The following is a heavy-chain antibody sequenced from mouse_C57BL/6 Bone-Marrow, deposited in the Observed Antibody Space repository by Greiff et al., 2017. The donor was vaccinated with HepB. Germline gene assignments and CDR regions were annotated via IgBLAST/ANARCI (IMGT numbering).Heavy chain of an antibody. V-gene: IGHV1-81*01. D-gene: IGHD2-4*01. Sequence: QVHVKQSGAELARPGASVKLSCKASGYTFTSYGISWVKQRTGQGLEWIGEIYPRSGNTYYNEKFKGKATLTADKSSSTAYMELRSLTSEDSAVYFCARKDYDYGAWFAYWGQGTLVTVSA. CDR2: IYPRSGNT. CDR1: GYTFTSYG. J-gene: IGHJ3*01. CDR3: ARKDYDYGAWFAY.